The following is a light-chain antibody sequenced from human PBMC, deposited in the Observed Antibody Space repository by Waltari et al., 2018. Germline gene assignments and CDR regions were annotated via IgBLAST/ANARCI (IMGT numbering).Light chain of an antibody. CDR2: EVS. J-gene: IGLJ3*02. CDR3: SSYAGSNTWV. CDR1: SSDVGGYHY. Sequence: QSALPQPPSASGSPGQSVTISCTGTSSDVGGYHYVSWYQHHPGKAPKFRIYEVSKRPSGVPDRFSGSKSGNTASLTVSGLQAEDEADYYCSSYAGSNTWVFGGGTKLTVL. V-gene: IGLV2-8*01.